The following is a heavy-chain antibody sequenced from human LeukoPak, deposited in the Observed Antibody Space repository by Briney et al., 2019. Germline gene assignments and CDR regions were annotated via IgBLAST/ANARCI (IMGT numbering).Heavy chain of an antibody. CDR1: GGTFSSYA. Sequence: SVKVSCKASGGTFSSYAISWVRQAPGQGLEWMGGIIPIFGTANYAQKFQGRVTITADESTSTAYMELSSLRSEDTAVYYRARDAGYSYNYYYYMDVWGKGTTVTVSS. V-gene: IGHV1-69*13. CDR2: IIPIFGTA. J-gene: IGHJ6*03. CDR3: ARDAGYSYNYYYYMDV. D-gene: IGHD5-18*01.